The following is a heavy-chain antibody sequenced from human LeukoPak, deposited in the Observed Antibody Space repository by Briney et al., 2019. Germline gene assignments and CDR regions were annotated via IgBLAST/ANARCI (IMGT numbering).Heavy chain of an antibody. Sequence: GGSLRLSCAASGFTFSSYGMHWVRQAPGKGLEWVAFIPYDGRNQYFADSVKGRFTISRDISKNTLHLQMNSLRTEDTAVYYCAKDGTIFGVTYLDSWGQGTPVTVSS. J-gene: IGHJ4*02. CDR1: GFTFSSYG. D-gene: IGHD3-3*01. CDR3: AKDGTIFGVTYLDS. CDR2: IPYDGRNQ. V-gene: IGHV3-30*02.